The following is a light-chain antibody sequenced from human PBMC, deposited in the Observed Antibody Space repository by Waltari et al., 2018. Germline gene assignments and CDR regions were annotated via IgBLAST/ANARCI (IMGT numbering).Light chain of an antibody. Sequence: EIVMTQSPTTLSVSPGERPPLPCRASQRVSSNLAWYQQKPGQAPRLRIYGASTRATGIPARFSGSGSGTEFTLTISSMQSEDFAVYYCQQYNNWPPGTFGQGTRLEIK. CDR1: QRVSSN. CDR2: GAS. CDR3: QQYNNWPPGT. V-gene: IGKV3-15*01. J-gene: IGKJ5*01.